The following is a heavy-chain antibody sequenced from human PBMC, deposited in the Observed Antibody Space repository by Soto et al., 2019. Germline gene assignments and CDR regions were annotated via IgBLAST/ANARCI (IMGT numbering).Heavy chain of an antibody. V-gene: IGHV3-66*01. CDR3: ARDIGLLGTFDY. CDR1: GFTVSSTC. CDR2: IYSGGST. Sequence: EVRLVESGGGLVQPGGSLRLSCAASGFTVSSTCMHWVRQAPGKGLEWVSLIYSGGSTYYADSVKGRFTISRDNSKNTLQLQMNSLRAEDTAVYYCARDIGLLGTFDYWGQGTLVTVSS. J-gene: IGHJ4*02. D-gene: IGHD3-16*01.